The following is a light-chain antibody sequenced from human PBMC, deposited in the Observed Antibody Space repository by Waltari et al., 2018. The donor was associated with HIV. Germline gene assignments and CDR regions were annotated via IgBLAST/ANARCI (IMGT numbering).Light chain of an antibody. CDR2: SNT. V-gene: IGLV1-44*01. Sequence: QSVLTQPPSASGAPGQRVSISCSGGNSNIGRYAVSWYQQLPGTAPQLLIYSNTHRPSGVPDRFSGSKSGTSASLAIGGLQSEDEADYYCAAWDDSLSGSVVFGGGTKLTVL. J-gene: IGLJ2*01. CDR1: NSNIGRYA. CDR3: AAWDDSLSGSVV.